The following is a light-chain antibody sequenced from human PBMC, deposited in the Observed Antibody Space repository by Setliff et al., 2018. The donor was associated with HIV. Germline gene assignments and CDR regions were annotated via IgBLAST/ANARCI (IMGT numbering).Light chain of an antibody. CDR2: EVS. Sequence: QSVLAQPASVSGSPGQSITISCTGTSSDVGCYNYVSWYQQHPCKAPKLIIYEVSNRPSGVSNRFSGSKSGNTASLTISGIQAEDEADYYCSSYTSSSTLYVFGTGTKVTVL. CDR1: SSDVGCYNY. J-gene: IGLJ1*01. V-gene: IGLV2-14*01. CDR3: SSYTSSSTLYV.